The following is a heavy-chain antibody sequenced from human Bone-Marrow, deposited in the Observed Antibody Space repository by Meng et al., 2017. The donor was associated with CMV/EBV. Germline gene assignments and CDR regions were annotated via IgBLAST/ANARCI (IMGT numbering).Heavy chain of an antibody. CDR2: IIPILGIA. Sequence: FSGYTISWVRQAPGQGLEWMGRIIPILGIANYAQKFQGRVTITADKSTSTAYMELSSLRSEDTAVYYCARDGPDIVVVPAAMSVWFDPWGQGTLVTVSS. CDR1: FSGYT. CDR3: ARDGPDIVVVPAAMSVWFDP. J-gene: IGHJ5*02. D-gene: IGHD2-2*01. V-gene: IGHV1-69*04.